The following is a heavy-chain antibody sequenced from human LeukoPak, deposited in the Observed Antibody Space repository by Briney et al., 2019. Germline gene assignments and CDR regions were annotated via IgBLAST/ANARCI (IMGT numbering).Heavy chain of an antibody. CDR1: GGSISSYY. D-gene: IGHD1-26*01. Sequence: SETLSLTCTVSGGSISSYYWSWIRQPAGPGLEWIGRIYTSGSTNYNPSLKSRVTMSVDTSKNQFSLKLSSVTAADTAVYYCARDRGSGRSNWFDPWGQGTLVTVSS. J-gene: IGHJ5*02. CDR2: IYTSGST. CDR3: ARDRGSGRSNWFDP. V-gene: IGHV4-4*07.